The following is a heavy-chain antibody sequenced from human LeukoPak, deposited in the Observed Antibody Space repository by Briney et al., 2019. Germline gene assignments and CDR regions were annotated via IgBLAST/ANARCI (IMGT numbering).Heavy chain of an antibody. CDR3: ARGWQQLVPDY. D-gene: IGHD6-13*01. CDR1: GFTFSGYG. Sequence: PGESLRLSCAASGFTFSGYGMHWVRQAPGKGLEWVAVIWYDGSNKYYADSVKGRFTISRDNSKNTLYLQLNSLTAEDTAVYFCARGWQQLVPDYWGQGTLVTVSS. V-gene: IGHV3-33*01. CDR2: IWYDGSNK. J-gene: IGHJ4*02.